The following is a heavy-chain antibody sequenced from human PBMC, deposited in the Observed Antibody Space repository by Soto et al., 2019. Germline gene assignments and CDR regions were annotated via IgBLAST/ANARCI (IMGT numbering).Heavy chain of an antibody. CDR3: ARDRGIAMVRGVPDY. D-gene: IGHD3-10*01. J-gene: IGHJ4*02. V-gene: IGHV3-30-3*01. CDR1: GFTFSSYA. Sequence: VQLVESGGGVVQPGRSLRLSCAASGFTFSSYAMHWVRQAPGKGLEWVAVISYDGSNKYYADSVKGRFTISRDNSKNTLYLQMNSLRAEDTAVYYCARDRGIAMVRGVPDYWGQGTLVTVSS. CDR2: ISYDGSNK.